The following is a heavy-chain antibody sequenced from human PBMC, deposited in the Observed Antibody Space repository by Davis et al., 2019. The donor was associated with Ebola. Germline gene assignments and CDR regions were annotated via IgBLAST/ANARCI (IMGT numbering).Heavy chain of an antibody. J-gene: IGHJ6*02. V-gene: IGHV4-59*12. CDR1: GGSISSYY. CDR3: ARVPAVYYYYYGMDV. Sequence: SETLSLTCTVSGGSISSYYWSWIRQPPGKGLEWIGYIYYSGSTNYNPSLKSRVTISVDTSKNQFSLKLSSVTAADTAVYYCARVPAVYYYYYGMDVWGQGTTVTVSS. CDR2: IYYSGST. D-gene: IGHD2-2*01.